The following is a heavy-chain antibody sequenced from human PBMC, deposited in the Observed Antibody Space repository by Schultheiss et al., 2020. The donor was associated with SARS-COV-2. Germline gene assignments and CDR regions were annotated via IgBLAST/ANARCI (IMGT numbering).Heavy chain of an antibody. D-gene: IGHD3-3*01. CDR1: GGSVSSGSYY. J-gene: IGHJ4*02. CDR3: ALGGFWSGYSFFDY. Sequence: SQTLSLTCTVSGGSVSSGSYYWSWIRQPPGKGLEWIGYIYYSGSTNYNPSLKSRVTISVDTSKNQFSLKLSSVTAADTAVYYCALGGFWSGYSFFDYWGQGTLVTVSS. V-gene: IGHV4-61*01. CDR2: IYYSGST.